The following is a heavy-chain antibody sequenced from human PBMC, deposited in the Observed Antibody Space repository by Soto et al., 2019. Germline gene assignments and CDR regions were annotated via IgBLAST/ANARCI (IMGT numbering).Heavy chain of an antibody. CDR2: IYYSGST. D-gene: IGHD3-22*01. CDR3: ARLVLVYYHSRGYNDY. J-gene: IGHJ4*02. V-gene: IGHV4-59*08. Sequence: PSETLSLTCTVSGGSISSYYWSWIRQPPGKGLEWIGYIYYSGSTNYNPSLKSRVTISVDTSKNQFSLMLSSVTAADTAVYYCARLVLVYYHSRGYNDYWCQGTLVTLS. CDR1: GGSISSYY.